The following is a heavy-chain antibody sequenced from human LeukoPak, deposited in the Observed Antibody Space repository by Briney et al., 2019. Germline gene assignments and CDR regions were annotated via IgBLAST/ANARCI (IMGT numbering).Heavy chain of an antibody. CDR2: ISGSGTST. D-gene: IGHD6-6*01. J-gene: IGHJ4*02. V-gene: IGHV3-23*01. Sequence: GGSLRLSCAASGFTFSNYATNWVRQAPGKGLEWVSVISGSGTSTDYADSVKGRFTISRDTSKNTLYLQMNSLRAEDTALYYCAKDLHVSHYSSSSRGFDYWGQGTLVTVSS. CDR3: AKDLHVSHYSSSSRGFDY. CDR1: GFTFSNYA.